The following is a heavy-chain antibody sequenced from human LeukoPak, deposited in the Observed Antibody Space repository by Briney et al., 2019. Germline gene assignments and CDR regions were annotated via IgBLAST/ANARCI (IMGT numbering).Heavy chain of an antibody. J-gene: IGHJ6*02. CDR3: ARDYSATNAMDV. Sequence: GGSLRLSCAASGITFSNYWMSWVRQAPGKGLEWVANIKQDGSQKYYVDSVKGRFTISRDNAKNSLYLQMNSLRAEDTAVYYCARDYSATNAMDVWGQGTTVTVSS. CDR2: IKQDGSQK. V-gene: IGHV3-7*04. D-gene: IGHD2-15*01. CDR1: GITFSNYW.